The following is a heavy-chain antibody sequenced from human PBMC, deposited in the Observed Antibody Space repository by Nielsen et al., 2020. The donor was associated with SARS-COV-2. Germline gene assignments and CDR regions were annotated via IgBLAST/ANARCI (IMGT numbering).Heavy chain of an antibody. V-gene: IGHV3-30-3*01. J-gene: IGHJ4*02. Sequence: GESLKISCAASGFTFSSYAMHWVRQAPGKGLEWVAVISYDGSNKYYADSVKGRFTISRDNSKNTLYLQMNSLRAEDTAVYYCAKDLDYGDYWGQGTLVTVSS. CDR2: ISYDGSNK. CDR3: AKDLDYGDY. CDR1: GFTFSSYA.